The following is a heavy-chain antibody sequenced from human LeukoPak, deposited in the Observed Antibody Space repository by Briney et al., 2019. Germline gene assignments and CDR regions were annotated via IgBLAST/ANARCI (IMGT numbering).Heavy chain of an antibody. J-gene: IGHJ4*02. CDR3: ARSAPSGTWYFDY. D-gene: IGHD6-13*01. CDR1: GGSISSYY. Sequence: SSETLSLTCTISGGSISSYYWSWIRQAPGKGLEWIAYVYYSGRTNYNPSLKSRVTISVDTSKNQFSLKLTSVTAADAAIYYCARSAPSGTWYFDYWGQGTLVAVSS. CDR2: VYYSGRT. V-gene: IGHV4-59*08.